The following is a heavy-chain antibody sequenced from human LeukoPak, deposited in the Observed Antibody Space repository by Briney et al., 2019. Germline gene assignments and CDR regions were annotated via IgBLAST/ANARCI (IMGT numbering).Heavy chain of an antibody. CDR1: GFTFSSYA. D-gene: IGHD4-17*01. CDR2: ISYDGSNK. Sequence: GGSLRLSCAASGFTFSSYAMHWVRQAPGKGLEWVAVISYDGSNKYYADSVKGRFTISRDNSKNTLYPQMNSLRAEDTAVYYCARVAVSPYGDYFDYWGQGTLVTVSS. V-gene: IGHV3-30*04. J-gene: IGHJ4*02. CDR3: ARVAVSPYGDYFDY.